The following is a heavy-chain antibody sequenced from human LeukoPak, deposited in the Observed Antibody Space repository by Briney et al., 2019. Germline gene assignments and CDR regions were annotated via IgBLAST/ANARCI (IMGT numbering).Heavy chain of an antibody. CDR3: ARGWDFDY. J-gene: IGHJ4*02. Sequence: PGGSLRLSCAASGFTFSSYAMNWVRQAPGKGLEWVSVINGGVSTSYADSVRGRFTISTDSSKNTLYLQMNSLRAEDTAVYYCARGWDFDYWGQGSLVTVSS. D-gene: IGHD1-26*01. V-gene: IGHV3-66*01. CDR2: INGGVST. CDR1: GFTFSSYA.